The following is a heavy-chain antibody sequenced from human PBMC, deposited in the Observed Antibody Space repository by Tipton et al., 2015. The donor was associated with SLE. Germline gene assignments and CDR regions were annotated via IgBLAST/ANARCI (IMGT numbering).Heavy chain of an antibody. CDR2: IYYSGST. V-gene: IGHV4-59*12. Sequence: TLSLTCAVYGGSFSGYHWNWIRQPPGKGLEWIGYIYYSGSTNYNPSLKSRVTISVNTSKNQFSLKLSSVTAADTAVYYCARSYCGGDCYDNWFDPWGQGTLVTVSS. CDR1: GGSFSGYH. CDR3: ARSYCGGDCYDNWFDP. J-gene: IGHJ5*02. D-gene: IGHD2-21*01.